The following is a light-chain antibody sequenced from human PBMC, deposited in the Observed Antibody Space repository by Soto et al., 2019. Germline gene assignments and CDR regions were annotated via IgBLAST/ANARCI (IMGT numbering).Light chain of an antibody. CDR2: DIT. V-gene: IGLV2-14*01. J-gene: IGLJ1*01. CDR3: VSFTTSRSYV. Sequence: QSVLTQPASVSGSPGQSITISCTGTSSDVGAYIYVSWYQQHPGKAPKLMIYDITNRHSGVSNRFSGSKSGNTASLTLSGLQAEDEADYYCVSFTTSRSYVFGTGTKLTGL. CDR1: SSDVGAYIY.